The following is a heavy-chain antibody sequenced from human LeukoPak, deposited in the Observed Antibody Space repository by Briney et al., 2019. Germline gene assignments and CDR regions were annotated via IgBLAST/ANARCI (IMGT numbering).Heavy chain of an antibody. CDR2: MDNFGIK. Sequence: GGSLRLSCAASGFSVNNNYIGWVRQAPGKGLEWVSSMDNFGIKYYGRSVAGRFSISRDSARDMVYLQMTSLRADDTAVYYCARREILWFREHQVDAFDIWGQGTMVTVSS. J-gene: IGHJ3*02. CDR3: ARREILWFREHQVDAFDI. D-gene: IGHD3-10*01. CDR1: GFSVNNNY. V-gene: IGHV3-53*01.